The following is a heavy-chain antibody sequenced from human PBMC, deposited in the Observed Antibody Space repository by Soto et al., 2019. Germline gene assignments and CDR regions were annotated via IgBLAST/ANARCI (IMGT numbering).Heavy chain of an antibody. CDR3: ARHNYDICCYYHYYYGMYV. V-gene: IGHV4-34*01. J-gene: IGHJ6*02. Sequence: SETLSLTCAVYGGSGGSFSGYYWSWIRQPPGKGLEWIGEINHSGSTNYNPSLKSRVTISVDTSKNQFSLKLSSVTAADTAVYYCARHNYDICCYYHYYYGMYVCGQGTTVPVSS. CDR2: INHSGST. D-gene: IGHD3-22*01. CDR1: GGSGGSFSGYY.